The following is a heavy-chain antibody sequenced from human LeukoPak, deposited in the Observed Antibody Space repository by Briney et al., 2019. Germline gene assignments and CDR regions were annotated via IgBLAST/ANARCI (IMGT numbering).Heavy chain of an antibody. CDR3: AKDRSSGWYDAFDI. J-gene: IGHJ3*02. D-gene: IGHD6-19*01. V-gene: IGHV3-23*01. CDR1: GFTFGSYA. Sequence: GGSLRLSCAASGFTFGSYAMSWVRQAPGKGLEWVSSISGSGGSTYYSDSVKGRFTISRDTSKNTLYLQLNSLRAEDTAVYYCAKDRSSGWYDAFDIWGQGTMVIVSS. CDR2: ISGSGGST.